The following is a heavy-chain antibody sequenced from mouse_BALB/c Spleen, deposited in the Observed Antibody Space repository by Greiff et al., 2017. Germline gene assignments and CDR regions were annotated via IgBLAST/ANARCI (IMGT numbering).Heavy chain of an antibody. CDR3: ARGGLRLYYYAMDY. Sequence: QVQLQQSGAELVRPGTSVKISCKASGYTFTNYWLGWVKQRPGHGLEWIGDIYPGGGYTNYNEKFKGKATLTADTSSSTAYMQLSSLTSEDSAVYFCARGGLRLYYYAMDYWGQGTSVTVSS. V-gene: IGHV1-63*02. J-gene: IGHJ4*01. CDR1: GYTFTNYW. D-gene: IGHD2-4*01. CDR2: IYPGGGYT.